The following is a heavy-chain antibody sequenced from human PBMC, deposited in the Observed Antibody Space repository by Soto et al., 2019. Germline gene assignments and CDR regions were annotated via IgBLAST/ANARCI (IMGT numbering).Heavy chain of an antibody. J-gene: IGHJ6*02. V-gene: IGHV3-48*01. Sequence: GGSLRLSCAASGFTFSSYSMNWVRQAPGKGLEWVSYISSSSSTIYYADSVKGRFTISRDNAKNSLYLQMNSLRAEDTAVYYCARDGGYYYDSSGYYYHHGMDVWGQGTTVTVSS. CDR1: GFTFSSYS. D-gene: IGHD3-22*01. CDR2: ISSSSSTI. CDR3: ARDGGYYYDSSGYYYHHGMDV.